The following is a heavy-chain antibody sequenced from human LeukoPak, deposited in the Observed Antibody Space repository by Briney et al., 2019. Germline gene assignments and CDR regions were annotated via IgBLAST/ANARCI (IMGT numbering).Heavy chain of an antibody. D-gene: IGHD6-19*01. CDR3: ARVRRYSSGWFDP. J-gene: IGHJ5*02. CDR1: GYTFTGYY. V-gene: IGHV1-2*02. CDR2: INPNSGGT. Sequence: ASVKVSCKASGYTFTGYYMHWVRQAPGQGLEWMGWINPNSGGTNYAQKFQGRVTMTRDTSISTAYMELSRLRSDDTAVYYCARVRRYSSGWFDPWGQGTLVTVSS.